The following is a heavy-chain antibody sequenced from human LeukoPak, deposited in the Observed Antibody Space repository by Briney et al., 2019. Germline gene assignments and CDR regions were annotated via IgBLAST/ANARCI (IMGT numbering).Heavy chain of an antibody. CDR2: IFTSGSA. Sequence: GSLRLSCAASGFTVSNDYMSWIRQPAGKGLEWIGRIFTSGSANYNPSLESRVTMSVDTSKNQFSLNLTSVTAADTAVYYCARVRAKMTTFGFVTTHFDLWGQGILVTVSS. D-gene: IGHD3-3*01. CDR3: ARVRAKMTTFGFVTTHFDL. J-gene: IGHJ4*02. V-gene: IGHV4-4*07. CDR1: GFTVSNDY.